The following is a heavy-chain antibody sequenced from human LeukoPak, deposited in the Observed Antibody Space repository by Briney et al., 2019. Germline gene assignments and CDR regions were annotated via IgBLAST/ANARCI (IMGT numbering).Heavy chain of an antibody. Sequence: PSETLSLTCAVSGGSISSGGYSWGWIRQPPGKGLEWIGYIYHGGSTYYNPSLKSRVTISVDRSQNRFSLKLNSVTAADTAVYYCARVNGGDSGYDEYFFDYWGQGTLVTVSS. CDR1: GGSISSGGYS. V-gene: IGHV4-30-2*01. J-gene: IGHJ4*02. CDR3: ARVNGGDSGYDEYFFDY. D-gene: IGHD5-12*01. CDR2: IYHGGST.